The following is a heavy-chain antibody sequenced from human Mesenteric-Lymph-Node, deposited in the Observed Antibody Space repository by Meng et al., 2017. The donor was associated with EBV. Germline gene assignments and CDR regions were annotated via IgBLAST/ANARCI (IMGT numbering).Heavy chain of an antibody. J-gene: IGHJ4*02. CDR3: ARVKPSIWFGELFYYFDY. CDR2: MNNGGTS. Sequence: VHSKQWGAGLLKPSETLSLTCAVYGESFSGFYWSWVRQAPGKGLEWIGEMNNGGTSNYNPSLESRVTISVDPSKNQFSLNLRSVTAADTAVYYCARVKPSIWFGELFYYFDYWGQGTLVTVSS. D-gene: IGHD3-10*01. V-gene: IGHV4-34*01. CDR1: GESFSGFY.